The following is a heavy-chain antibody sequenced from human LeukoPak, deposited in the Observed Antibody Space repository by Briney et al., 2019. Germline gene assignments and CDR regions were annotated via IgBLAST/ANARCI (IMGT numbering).Heavy chain of an antibody. CDR2: ISSSSSYI. D-gene: IGHD6-19*01. CDR3: ARAGSGWLIDY. Sequence: GGSLRLSCAASGFTFSSYSMNWVRQAPGKGLEWVSSISSSSSYIYYADSVKGRFTISRDNPKNSLYLQMNSLRAEDTAVYYCARAGSGWLIDYWGQGTLVTVSS. J-gene: IGHJ4*02. CDR1: GFTFSSYS. V-gene: IGHV3-21*01.